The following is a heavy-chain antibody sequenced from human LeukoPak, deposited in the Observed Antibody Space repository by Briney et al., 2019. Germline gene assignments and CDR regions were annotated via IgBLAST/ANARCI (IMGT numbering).Heavy chain of an antibody. CDR1: GFTVITND. J-gene: IGHJ4*02. D-gene: IGHD1-1*01. CDR2: LYSDGNT. V-gene: IGHV3-53*01. CDR3: ARGVVPLAANTLAY. Sequence: GGSLRLSCAASGFTVITNDTTWVRQAPGKGLEWVSVLYSDGNTKYADSVQGRFTISRDNSKNTLYLEMNSLSPDDTAVYYCARGVVPLAANTLAYWGQGTLVTVSS.